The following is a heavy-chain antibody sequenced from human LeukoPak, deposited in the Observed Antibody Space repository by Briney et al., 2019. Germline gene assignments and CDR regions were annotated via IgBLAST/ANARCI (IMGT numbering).Heavy chain of an antibody. CDR3: AKEKEYSYGPYFFDY. D-gene: IGHD5-18*01. J-gene: IGHJ4*02. Sequence: PGGSLRLSCAASGCTFNNYAMSWVRQPPGKGLEWVSGISGSGGSTYYVDSEKGRFTISRDNSKNTLYLQMNSLRAEDTAVYYCAKEKEYSYGPYFFDYWGQGTLVTVSS. CDR1: GCTFNNYA. CDR2: ISGSGGST. V-gene: IGHV3-23*01.